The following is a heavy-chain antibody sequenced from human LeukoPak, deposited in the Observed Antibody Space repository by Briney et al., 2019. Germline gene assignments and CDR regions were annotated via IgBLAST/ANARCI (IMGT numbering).Heavy chain of an antibody. V-gene: IGHV3-7*01. Sequence: HPGGFLRPSCAAAGFTFSRYLMRCGLQAPEKGLEWVAKIKQDGSEKYYVDSVKGRFTISRDNAKNSLYLQMNSLRAEDTAVYCCAREGVWGQGTTVTVSS. CDR3: AREGV. CDR2: IKQDGSEK. CDR1: GFTFSRYL. J-gene: IGHJ6*02.